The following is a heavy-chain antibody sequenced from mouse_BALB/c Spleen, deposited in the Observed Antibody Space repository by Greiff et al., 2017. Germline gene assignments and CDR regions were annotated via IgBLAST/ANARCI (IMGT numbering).Heavy chain of an antibody. CDR3: ARDRGNYFDY. V-gene: IGHV1-63*02. Sequence: QVQLKESGAELVRPGTSVKISCKASGYTFTNYWLGWVKQRPGHGLEWIGDIYPGGGYTNYNEKFKGKATLTADTSSSTAYMQLSSLTSEDSAVYFCARDRGNYFDYWGQGTTLTVSS. CDR2: IYPGGGYT. CDR1: GYTFTNYW. J-gene: IGHJ2*01.